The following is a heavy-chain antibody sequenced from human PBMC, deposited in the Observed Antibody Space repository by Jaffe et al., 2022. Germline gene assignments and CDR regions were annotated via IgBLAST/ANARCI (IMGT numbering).Heavy chain of an antibody. D-gene: IGHD4-17*01. CDR1: GGSVSSGSYY. CDR3: ARDPRYGDGLVY. CDR2: IYYSGST. V-gene: IGHV4-61*01. J-gene: IGHJ4*02. Sequence: QVQLQESGPGLVKPSETLSLTCTVSGGSVSSGSYYWSWIRQPPGKGLEWIGYIYYSGSTNYNPSLKSRVTISVDTSKNQFSLKLSSVTAADTAVYYCARDPRYGDGLVYWGQGTLVTVSS.